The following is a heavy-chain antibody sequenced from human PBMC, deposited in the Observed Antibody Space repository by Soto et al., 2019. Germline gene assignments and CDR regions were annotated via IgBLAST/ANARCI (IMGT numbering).Heavy chain of an antibody. CDR1: GFTFDDYA. D-gene: IGHD3-10*01. CDR2: ISWNSGSI. Sequence: GGSLRLSCAASGFTFDDYAMHWVRQAPGKGLEWVSGISWNSGSIGYADSVKGRFTISRDNAKNSLYLQMNSLRAEDTALYYCAKETSGSGGLDYWGQGTLVTVSS. V-gene: IGHV3-9*01. CDR3: AKETSGSGGLDY. J-gene: IGHJ4*02.